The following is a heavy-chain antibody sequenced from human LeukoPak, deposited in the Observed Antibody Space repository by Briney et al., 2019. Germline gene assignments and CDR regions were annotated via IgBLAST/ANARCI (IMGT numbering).Heavy chain of an antibody. CDR3: ATHKASWDTRFDY. CDR1: GGSISSYY. Sequence: SETLSLTCTVSGGSISSYYWSWIRQPPGKGLEWIGWIYYSGSTNCNPSLKSRVTISVDTSKNQFSLKLSSVTAADTAFYYCATHKASWDTRFDYWGQGTLVTVSS. D-gene: IGHD7-27*01. CDR2: IYYSGST. V-gene: IGHV4-59*08. J-gene: IGHJ4*02.